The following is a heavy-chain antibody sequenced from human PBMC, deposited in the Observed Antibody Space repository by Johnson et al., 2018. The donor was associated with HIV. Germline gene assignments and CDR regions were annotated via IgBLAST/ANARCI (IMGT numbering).Heavy chain of an antibody. V-gene: IGHV3-64*01. J-gene: IGHJ3*02. D-gene: IGHD1-26*01. Sequence: VQLVESGGGVVQPGRSLRLSCIVSGFTFNYYPIHWVRLAPGKGLEYVSAISSNGGSTYYANSVKGRFTISRDNSKNTLYLQMGSLRAEDMAVYYCARAVGAPRAYEDDAFDIWGQGTMVTVSS. CDR3: ARAVGAPRAYEDDAFDI. CDR2: ISSNGGST. CDR1: GFTFNYYP.